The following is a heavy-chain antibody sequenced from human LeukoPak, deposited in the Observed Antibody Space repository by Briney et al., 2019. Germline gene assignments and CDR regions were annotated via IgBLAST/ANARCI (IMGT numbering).Heavy chain of an antibody. CDR2: ISTNGGST. J-gene: IGHJ4*02. D-gene: IGHD5-18*01. CDR3: VRGRGYIYGYDY. CDR1: GFMFSNYD. Sequence: GGSLRLSCAASGFMFSNYDMHWVRQAPGKGLEYVSHISTNGGSTYYAISVKGRFTISRDNSKNTLYLQKGSLRAEDMAVYYCVRGRGYIYGYDYWGQGTLVTVSS. V-gene: IGHV3-64*01.